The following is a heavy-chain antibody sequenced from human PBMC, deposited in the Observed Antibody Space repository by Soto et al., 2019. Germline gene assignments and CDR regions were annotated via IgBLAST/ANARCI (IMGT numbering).Heavy chain of an antibody. V-gene: IGHV1-18*01. CDR1: GYAFTSNG. J-gene: IGHJ6*02. Sequence: GASVKASCKAFGYAFTSNGISWVRQPPGQGVEWIGWISAYNGNTAYDQEIKGRVTLTKDTSTSTAYLKLRTLRSADTAVYYCARQYCRTTSCLHYGMDVWGQGTTVTVSS. D-gene: IGHD2-2*01. CDR2: ISAYNGNT. CDR3: ARQYCRTTSCLHYGMDV.